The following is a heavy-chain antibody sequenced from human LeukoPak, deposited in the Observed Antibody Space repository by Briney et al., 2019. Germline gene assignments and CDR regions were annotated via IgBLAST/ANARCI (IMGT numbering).Heavy chain of an antibody. Sequence: GESLKISCKGSGYNFTSYWICGVRQMPGKGLEWMGIIYPGDSDTTYSPSFQGQVTISADKSISTVYLQWTSLKASDTAMYYCARRRDGYNYVGTDYWGQGTLVTVSS. V-gene: IGHV5-51*01. CDR1: GYNFTSYW. CDR3: ARRRDGYNYVGTDY. CDR2: IYPGDSDT. D-gene: IGHD5-24*01. J-gene: IGHJ4*02.